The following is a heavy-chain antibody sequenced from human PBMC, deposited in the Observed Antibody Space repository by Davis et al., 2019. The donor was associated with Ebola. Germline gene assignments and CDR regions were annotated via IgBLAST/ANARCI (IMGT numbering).Heavy chain of an antibody. V-gene: IGHV1-18*04. J-gene: IGHJ6*02. CDR2: INPHNGNT. Sequence: AASVKVSCKASGYTFTSYGITWVRQAPGQGLEWMGWINPHNGNTNYAQNVQGRVTMTTDTSTSTAYMELRSLRSDDTAVYYCARDPSPYGDYGHGMDVWGQGTTVTVSS. D-gene: IGHD4-17*01. CDR3: ARDPSPYGDYGHGMDV. CDR1: GYTFTSYG.